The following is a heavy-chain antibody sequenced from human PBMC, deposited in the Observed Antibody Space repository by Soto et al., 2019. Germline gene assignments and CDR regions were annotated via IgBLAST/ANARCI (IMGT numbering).Heavy chain of an antibody. J-gene: IGHJ4*02. V-gene: IGHV5-51*01. Sequence: PGESLKISCKAFGYKFTTNAIAWVRQKPGKGLEWMGLIYPSDSDIRYSPSFEGQVTISADDSLGTAYLQWRSLKASDTAMYYCARSQAFDYWGQGTLVTVS. CDR1: GYKFTTNA. CDR2: IYPSDSDI. CDR3: ARSQAFDY.